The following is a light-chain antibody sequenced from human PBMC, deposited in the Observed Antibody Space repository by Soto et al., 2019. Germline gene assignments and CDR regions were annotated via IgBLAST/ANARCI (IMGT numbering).Light chain of an antibody. CDR1: QSIGSN. CDR2: GAS. V-gene: IGKV3-15*01. J-gene: IGKJ2*01. CDR3: QQYNNWPPFT. Sequence: IVMTQSPATLSVSPGETVTLSCRASQSIGSNLAWYQQRPGQAPRLLISGASTRATGIPARFSGSGSGTEFTLTISGLQSEDFAVHYCQQYNNWPPFTFGQGTKLEIK.